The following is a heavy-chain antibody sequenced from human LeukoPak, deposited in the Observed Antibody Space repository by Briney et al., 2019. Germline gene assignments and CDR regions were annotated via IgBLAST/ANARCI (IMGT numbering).Heavy chain of an antibody. Sequence: GASVKVSCKASGYTFTNYGITWVRQAPGQGLEWMGWIGRNNGNTKFAQKLQGRVTMTTDTSTTTAYMELRSLRSDDTAVYSCARDRGDYYFDYWGQGTLVSVSS. CDR2: IGRNNGNT. J-gene: IGHJ4*02. D-gene: IGHD6-25*01. CDR1: GYTFTNYG. CDR3: ARDRGDYYFDY. V-gene: IGHV1-18*01.